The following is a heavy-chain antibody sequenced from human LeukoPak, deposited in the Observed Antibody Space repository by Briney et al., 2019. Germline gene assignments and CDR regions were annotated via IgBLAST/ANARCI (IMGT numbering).Heavy chain of an antibody. CDR1: GFTFDDYA. J-gene: IGHJ6*02. CDR3: AKDKVRYFDWSTMDV. V-gene: IGHV3-9*01. D-gene: IGHD3-9*01. CDR2: ISWNSGSI. Sequence: GGSLRLSCAASGFTFDDYAMHWVRQAPGKGLEWVSGISWNSGSIGYADSVKGRFTISRDNAKNSLYLQMNSLRAEDTALYYCAKDKVRYFDWSTMDVWGQGTTVTVSS.